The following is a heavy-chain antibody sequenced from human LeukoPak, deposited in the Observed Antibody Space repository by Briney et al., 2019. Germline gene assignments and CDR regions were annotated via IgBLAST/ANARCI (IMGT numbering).Heavy chain of an antibody. V-gene: IGHV3-74*01. Sequence: PGGSLRLSCAASGFTFSSYWMHWVRQAPGKGLVWVSRINSDGSSTSYADSVKGRFTISRDNAKNTLYLQMDSLRDEDTAMYYCARGTGSYYSLGYWGQGTLVTVPS. CDR2: INSDGSST. D-gene: IGHD1-26*01. J-gene: IGHJ4*02. CDR1: GFTFSSYW. CDR3: ARGTGSYYSLGY.